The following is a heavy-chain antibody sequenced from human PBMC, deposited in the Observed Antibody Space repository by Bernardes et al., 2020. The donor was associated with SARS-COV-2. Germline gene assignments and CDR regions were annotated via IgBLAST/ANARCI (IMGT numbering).Heavy chain of an antibody. CDR3: VKNQGPGTTYYYAMDV. V-gene: IGHV3-23*01. Sequence: GGSLRLSCGASGFTFSDYAMTWVRQAPGKGLEWVSVVRGRGDRTYYSDSVEGRFTISRDNSKNMLYLQMNSLRVEDTAVYYCVKNQGPGTTYYYAMDVWGHGTTVTVSS. J-gene: IGHJ6*02. D-gene: IGHD1-1*01. CDR1: GFTFSDYA. CDR2: VRGRGDRT.